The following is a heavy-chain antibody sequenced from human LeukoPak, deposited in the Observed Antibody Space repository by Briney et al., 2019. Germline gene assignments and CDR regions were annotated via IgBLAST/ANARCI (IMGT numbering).Heavy chain of an antibody. V-gene: IGHV6-1*01. CDR3: ARGRSGQLAGY. D-gene: IGHD6-6*01. CDR1: GDSVSSENAA. Sequence: SQTLSLTCAISGDSVSSENAAWNWLGQSPSRGFEWLGSTSYRSKWYNDYAVSVKGRITITADTSKNQFSLQLTSVTPEDTAVYYCARGRSGQLAGYWGQGTLVTVSS. J-gene: IGHJ4*02. CDR2: TSYRSKWYN.